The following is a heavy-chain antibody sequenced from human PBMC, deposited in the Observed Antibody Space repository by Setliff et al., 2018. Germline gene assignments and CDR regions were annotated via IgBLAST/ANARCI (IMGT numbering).Heavy chain of an antibody. CDR2: INLHSGGT. D-gene: IGHD2-15*01. J-gene: IGHJ4*02. Sequence: ASVKVSCKASGFTFTDHYMHWVRQAPGQGPEWMGWINLHSGGTNYAQKFQDRATMTSDTSITTAYMELSSLTSDDRAIYYCARGRIGSTWTGDYWGQGTLVTVSS. CDR1: GFTFTDHY. V-gene: IGHV1-2*02. CDR3: ARGRIGSTWTGDY.